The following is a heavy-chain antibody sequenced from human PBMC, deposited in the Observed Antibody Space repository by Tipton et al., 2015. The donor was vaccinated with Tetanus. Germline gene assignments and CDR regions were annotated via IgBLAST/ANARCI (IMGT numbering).Heavy chain of an antibody. CDR1: GFTFNGYG. D-gene: IGHD2-15*01. Sequence: SGFTFNGYGMHWVRQAPGKGLEWLALVWYDGSRQYYADSVKGRFTISRDNSKNTLYLQMNSLRAEDTAVYYCAREADCSGGSRFSGDFDNWGQGTQVTVSS. CDR3: AREADCSGGSRFSGDFDN. J-gene: IGHJ4*02. CDR2: VWYDGSRQ. V-gene: IGHV3-33*01.